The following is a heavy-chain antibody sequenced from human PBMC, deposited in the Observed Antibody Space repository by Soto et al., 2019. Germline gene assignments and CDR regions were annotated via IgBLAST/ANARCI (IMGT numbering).Heavy chain of an antibody. CDR2: ISYDGSNK. J-gene: IGHJ4*02. Sequence: QVQLVESGGGVVQPGRSLRLSCAASGFTFSSYAMHWVRQAPGKGLEWVAVISYDGSNKYYADSVKGRFTISRDNSKNTLYLQMNSLRAEDTAVYYCARDLIPFWSGYSGAFDYWGQGTLVTVSS. CDR3: ARDLIPFWSGYSGAFDY. D-gene: IGHD3-3*01. CDR1: GFTFSSYA. V-gene: IGHV3-30-3*01.